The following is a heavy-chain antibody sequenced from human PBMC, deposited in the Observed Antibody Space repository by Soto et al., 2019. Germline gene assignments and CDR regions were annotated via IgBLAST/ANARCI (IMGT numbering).Heavy chain of an antibody. D-gene: IGHD3-3*01. Sequence: GGSLRVSCADSGFTLSNYWMSWVRQAPGKGLEWVANIKRDGSEKKYADSVKGRFTISRDNAKNSLYLQMNSLRAEDTAVYYCARDVIGVLRFLEWSHAFDIWGQGTMVTVSS. V-gene: IGHV3-7*03. CDR3: ARDVIGVLRFLEWSHAFDI. CDR1: GFTLSNYW. CDR2: IKRDGSEK. J-gene: IGHJ3*02.